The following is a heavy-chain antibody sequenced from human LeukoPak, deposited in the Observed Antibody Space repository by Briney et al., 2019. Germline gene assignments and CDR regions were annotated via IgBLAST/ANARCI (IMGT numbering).Heavy chain of an antibody. J-gene: IGHJ4*02. V-gene: IGHV1-2*02. CDR1: GYTFTGYY. D-gene: IGHD3-10*01. CDR3: ARDLEGYHYGSGNYPQ. Sequence: ASVNVSCKASGYTFTGYYIHWLRQAPGQGLAWMGFINPNSGGTNYAQKFQGRVTMTRDTSISTAYMELSSLTSDDTAVYYCARDLEGYHYGSGNYPQWGQGTLITVSS. CDR2: INPNSGGT.